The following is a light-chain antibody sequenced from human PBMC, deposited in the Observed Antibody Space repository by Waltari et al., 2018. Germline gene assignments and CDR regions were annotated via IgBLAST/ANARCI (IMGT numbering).Light chain of an antibody. J-gene: IGLJ2*01. CDR2: RDS. Sequence: SYELTQPLSVSVALGQTARITCGGNNIRSKNVHWYQQKPGQAPVLVIHRDSNRTAGIPERFSGSNSGNTAILTISRAQAGDEADYYCQVWDSSVVFGGGTKLTVL. V-gene: IGLV3-9*01. CDR1: NIRSKN. CDR3: QVWDSSVV.